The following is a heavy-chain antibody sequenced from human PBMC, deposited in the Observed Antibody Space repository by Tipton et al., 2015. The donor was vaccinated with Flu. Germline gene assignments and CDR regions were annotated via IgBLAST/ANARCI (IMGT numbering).Heavy chain of an antibody. CDR1: GYSISSGYY. V-gene: IGHV4-38-2*01. CDR2: IYHSGST. J-gene: IGHJ5*02. Sequence: LRLSCAVSGYSISSGYYWGWIRQPPGKGLEWIGSIYHSGSTYYNPSLKSRVTISVDTSKNQFSLKLSSVTAADTAVYYCARRYCSGGSCGTGWFDPWGQGTLVTVSS. D-gene: IGHD2-15*01. CDR3: ARRYCSGGSCGTGWFDP.